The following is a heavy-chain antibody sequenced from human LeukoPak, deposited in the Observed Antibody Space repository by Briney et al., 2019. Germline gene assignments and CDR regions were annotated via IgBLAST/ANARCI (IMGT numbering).Heavy chain of an antibody. D-gene: IGHD2-2*01. CDR3: ASMRRYCSSTSCPED. V-gene: IGHV1-8*03. CDR1: GYTFTSYD. CDR2: MNPNSGNT. Sequence: ASVKVSCKASGYTFTSYDINWVRQATGQGLEWMGWMNPNSGNTGYALKFQGRVTITRNTSISTAYMELSSLRSEDTAVYYCASMRRYCSSTSCPEDWGQGTLVTVSS. J-gene: IGHJ4*02.